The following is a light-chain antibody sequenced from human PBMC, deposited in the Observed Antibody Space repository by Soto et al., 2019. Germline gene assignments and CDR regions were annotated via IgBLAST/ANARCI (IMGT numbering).Light chain of an antibody. CDR1: QSITSY. V-gene: IGKV1-39*01. CDR2: AAS. J-gene: IGKJ2*01. CDR3: QQSYNIPYT. Sequence: DIHMTPSPSSLSASVVDRVTITCRASQSITSYINWYQHKPGMDLKLLIYAASKIHRGVPTRFSASRLGTDFTLTIGGLPAEDSAVYYCQQSYNIPYTFGQVTKVE.